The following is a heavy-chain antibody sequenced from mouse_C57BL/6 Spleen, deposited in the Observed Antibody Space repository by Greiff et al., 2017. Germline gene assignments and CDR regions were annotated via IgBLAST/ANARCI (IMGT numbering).Heavy chain of an antibody. Sequence: VQLVESGPELVKPGASVKISCKASGYAFSSSWMNWVKQRPGKGLEWIGRIYPGDGDTNYNGKFKGKATLTADKSSSTAYMQLSSLTSEDSAVXFCARGALYDNYFDYWGQGTTLTVSS. CDR3: ARGALYDNYFDY. V-gene: IGHV1-82*01. CDR1: GYAFSSSW. J-gene: IGHJ2*01. D-gene: IGHD2-3*01. CDR2: IYPGDGDT.